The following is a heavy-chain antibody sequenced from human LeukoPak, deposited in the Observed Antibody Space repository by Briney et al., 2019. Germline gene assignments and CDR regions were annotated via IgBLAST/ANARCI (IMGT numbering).Heavy chain of an antibody. Sequence: PSETLSLTCKVSGDSIRSGTYYWGWIRQPPGKGLEWIGSIYYSGSTYYNPSLKSRVTISVDTSKNQFSLKLSSVTAADTAVYYCARQSTHDIDYWGQGTLVTVSS. CDR1: GDSIRSGTYY. V-gene: IGHV4-39*01. CDR3: ARQSTHDIDY. J-gene: IGHJ4*02. D-gene: IGHD5/OR15-5a*01. CDR2: IYYSGST.